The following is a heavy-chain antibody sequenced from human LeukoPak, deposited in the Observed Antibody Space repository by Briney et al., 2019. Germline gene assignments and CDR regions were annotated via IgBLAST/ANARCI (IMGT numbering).Heavy chain of an antibody. CDR2: MNPNSGNT. CDR1: GGTFTSYD. Sequence: ASVKVSCKASGGTFTSYDINWVRQATGQGLEWMGWMNPNSGNTGYAQKFQGRVTMTRNTSISTAYMELSSLRSEDTAVYYCARGIFDCSSTSCPVWFDPWGQGTLVTVSS. CDR3: ARGIFDCSSTSCPVWFDP. J-gene: IGHJ5*02. V-gene: IGHV1-8*01. D-gene: IGHD2-2*01.